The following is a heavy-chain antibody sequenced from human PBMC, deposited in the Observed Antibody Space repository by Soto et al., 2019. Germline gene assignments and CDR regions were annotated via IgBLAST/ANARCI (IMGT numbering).Heavy chain of an antibody. J-gene: IGHJ6*02. V-gene: IGHV3-30*18. CDR1: GFTFSSYG. Sequence: GGSLRLSCAASGFTFSSYGMHWVRQAPGKGLEWVAVISYDGSNKYYADSVKGRFTISRDNSKNTLYLQMNSLRAEDTAVYYCAKDYGDYEDYYYGMDVWGQGTTVTVSS. CDR2: ISYDGSNK. CDR3: AKDYGDYEDYYYGMDV. D-gene: IGHD4-17*01.